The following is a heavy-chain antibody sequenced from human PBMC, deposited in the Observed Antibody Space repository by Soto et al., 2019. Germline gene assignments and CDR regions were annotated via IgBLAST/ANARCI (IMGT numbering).Heavy chain of an antibody. Sequence: PGGSLRLSCAASGFTFSSYSMNWVRQAPGKGLEWVSYISSSSSTIYYADSVKGRFTISRDNAKNSLYLQMNSLRDEDTAVYYCARGTLRSSWSRKHGMDVWGQWTTVTVSS. J-gene: IGHJ6*02. CDR2: ISSSSSTI. CDR3: ARGTLRSSWSRKHGMDV. D-gene: IGHD6-13*01. CDR1: GFTFSSYS. V-gene: IGHV3-48*02.